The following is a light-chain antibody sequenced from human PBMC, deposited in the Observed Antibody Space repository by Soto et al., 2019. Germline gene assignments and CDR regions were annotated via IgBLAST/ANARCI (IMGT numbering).Light chain of an antibody. Sequence: NFMLTQPHSVSESPGKTVIISCTRSSGSIASNYVQWYQQRPGSSPTTVIYEDNQRPSGVPDPFSGSIDSSSNSASLTISGLETDDEADYYCQSYDATNQVFGGGTKLTVL. CDR2: EDN. CDR1: SGSIASNY. CDR3: QSYDATNQV. V-gene: IGLV6-57*01. J-gene: IGLJ3*02.